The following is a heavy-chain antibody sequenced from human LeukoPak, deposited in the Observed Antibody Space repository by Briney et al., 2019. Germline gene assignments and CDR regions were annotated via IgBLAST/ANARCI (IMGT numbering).Heavy chain of an antibody. CDR3: ARAQMTRNQNWFAP. CDR2: IYYSGST. CDR1: GVSVSSQY. Sequence: PSETLSLTCSVSGVSVSSQYWSWMRQPPGQGLEWIGYIYYSGSTNYNPSLKSRVTISVDTSKNQFSLKLSSVTAADTAVYYCARAQMTRNQNWFAPWGQGTLVTVSS. V-gene: IGHV4-59*02. J-gene: IGHJ5*02. D-gene: IGHD1-14*01.